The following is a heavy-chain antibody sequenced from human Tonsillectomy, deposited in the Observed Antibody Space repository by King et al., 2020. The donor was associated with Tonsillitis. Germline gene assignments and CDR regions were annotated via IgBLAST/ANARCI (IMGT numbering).Heavy chain of an antibody. CDR1: GGSFSGYY. D-gene: IGHD3-3*01. CDR3: ARGQLGAGNAFDI. Sequence: VQLQQWGAGLLKPSETLSLTCAVYGGSFSGYYWSWIRQPPGKGLEWIGEINHSGSTNYNPSLKCRVTISVDTSKNQFSLKLSSVTAADTSVYYCARGQLGAGNAFDIWGQGTTVTVSS. V-gene: IGHV4-34*01. J-gene: IGHJ3*02. CDR2: INHSGST.